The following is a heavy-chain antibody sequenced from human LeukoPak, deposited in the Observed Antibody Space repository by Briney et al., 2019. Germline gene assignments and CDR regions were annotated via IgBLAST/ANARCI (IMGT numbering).Heavy chain of an antibody. J-gene: IGHJ4*02. CDR1: GFTFSSYS. V-gene: IGHV3-21*01. Sequence: GGSLRLSCAASGFTFSSYSMNWVRQAPGKGLEWVSSISSSSSYIYYADSVKGRFTVSRDNSKNTVYLQMNSLSAEDTSVYYCAREGTVTYAFDDWGQGTLVTVSS. CDR3: AREGTVTYAFDD. CDR2: ISSSSSYI. D-gene: IGHD4-17*01.